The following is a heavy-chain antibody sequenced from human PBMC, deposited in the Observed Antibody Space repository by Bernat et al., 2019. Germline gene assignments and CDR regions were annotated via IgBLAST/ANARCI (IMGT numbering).Heavy chain of an antibody. D-gene: IGHD3-16*01. V-gene: IGHV3-30*03. CDR2: ISYDGSNK. CDR1: GFTFSSYG. Sequence: QVQLVESGGGVVQPGRSLRLSCAASGFTFSSYGMHWVRQAPGKGLEWVAVISYDGSNKYYADSVKGRFTISRDNSKNTLYLQMNSLRAEDTAMYYCARGGGYYYYYMDVWGKGTTVTVSS. J-gene: IGHJ6*03. CDR3: ARGGGYYYYYMDV.